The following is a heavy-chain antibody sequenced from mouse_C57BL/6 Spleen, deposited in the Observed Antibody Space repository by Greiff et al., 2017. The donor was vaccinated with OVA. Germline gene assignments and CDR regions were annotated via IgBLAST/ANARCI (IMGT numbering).Heavy chain of an antibody. V-gene: IGHV1-82*01. Sequence: VQLQESGPELVKPGASVKISCKASGYAFSSSWMNWVKQRPGKGLEWIGRIYPGDGDTNYNGKFKGKATLTADKSSSTAYMQLSSLTSEDSAVYFCARSNYPNDYWGQGTTLTVSS. D-gene: IGHD2-1*01. CDR1: GYAFSSSW. CDR2: IYPGDGDT. J-gene: IGHJ2*01. CDR3: ARSNYPNDY.